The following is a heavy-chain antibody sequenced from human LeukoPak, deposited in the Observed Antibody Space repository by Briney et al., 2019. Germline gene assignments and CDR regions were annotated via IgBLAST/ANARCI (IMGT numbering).Heavy chain of an antibody. D-gene: IGHD6-13*01. J-gene: IGHJ3*02. CDR2: IGTAGDT. CDR3: ARAPSSSGKDAFDI. Sequence: GGSLRLSCAASGFTFDDYAMHWVRQATGKGLEWVSAIGTAGDTYYPGSVKGRFTISRENAKNSLYLQMNSLRAGDTAVYYCARAPSSSGKDAFDIWGQGTMVTVSS. CDR1: GFTFDDYA. V-gene: IGHV3-13*01.